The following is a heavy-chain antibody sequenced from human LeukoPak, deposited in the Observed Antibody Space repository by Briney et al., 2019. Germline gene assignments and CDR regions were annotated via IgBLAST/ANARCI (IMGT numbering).Heavy chain of an antibody. V-gene: IGHV4-34*01. J-gene: IGHJ4*02. CDR1: GGSFSGYY. D-gene: IGHD6-6*01. Sequence: SETLSLTCAVYGGSFSGYYWSWIRQPPGKGLEWIGEINHSGSTNYNPSLKSRVTISVDTSKNQFSLKLSSVTAADTAVYYCARDWQLVRGTFDYWGQGTLVTLSS. CDR2: INHSGST. CDR3: ARDWQLVRGTFDY.